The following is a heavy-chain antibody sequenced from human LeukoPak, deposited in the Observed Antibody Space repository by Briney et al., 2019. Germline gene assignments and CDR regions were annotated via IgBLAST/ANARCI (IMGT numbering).Heavy chain of an antibody. V-gene: IGHV6-1*01. CDR3: ARGQNYALDY. CDR2: TYYRSKWYN. J-gene: IGHJ4*02. Sequence: SQTLSLTCAISGDTVSSNSVAWNWIRQSPSRGLEWLGRTYYRSKWYNDYAISVNSRITINPDTSKNQFSLQLNSVTPEDTALYYCARGQNYALDYWGQGTLVTVSS. CDR1: GDTVSSNSVA. D-gene: IGHD1-7*01.